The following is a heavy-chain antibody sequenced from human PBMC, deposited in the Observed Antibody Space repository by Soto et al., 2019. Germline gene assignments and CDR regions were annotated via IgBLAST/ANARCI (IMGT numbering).Heavy chain of an antibody. J-gene: IGHJ5*02. CDR2: ISSSSSTI. D-gene: IGHD1-1*01. V-gene: IGHV3-48*02. CDR3: ARDRPSTKIWFDP. CDR1: GFAFSSYG. Sequence: GGSLRLSFAASGFAFSSYGMNWVRQAPGKGLEWVSYISSSSSTIYYADSVKGRFTISRDNAKNSLYLQMNSLRDEDTAVYYCARDRPSTKIWFDPWGQGTLVTVSS.